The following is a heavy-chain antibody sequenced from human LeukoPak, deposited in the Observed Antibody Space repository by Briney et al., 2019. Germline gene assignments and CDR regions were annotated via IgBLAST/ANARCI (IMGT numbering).Heavy chain of an antibody. CDR1: GFTFSSYW. D-gene: IGHD2-15*01. J-gene: IGHJ3*02. V-gene: IGHV3-7*01. Sequence: GGSLRLSCAASGFTFSSYWMSWVRQALGKGLEWVANIKKDGSEKYYVDSVKGRFTISRDNAKDSLYLQMNSLRAEDTAVYYCARDVVVVDATSAFDIWGQGTMVTVSS. CDR2: IKKDGSEK. CDR3: ARDVVVVDATSAFDI.